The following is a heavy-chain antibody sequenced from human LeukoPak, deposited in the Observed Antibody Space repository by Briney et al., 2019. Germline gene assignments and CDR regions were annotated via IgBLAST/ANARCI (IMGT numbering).Heavy chain of an antibody. CDR3: ARVRGWLYFDY. CDR1: GFTFSSYC. CDR2: INSDGTRT. J-gene: IGHJ4*02. V-gene: IGHV3-74*01. Sequence: GGSLRLSCAASGFTFSSYCMHWVRQAPGKGLVWVSRINSDGTRTSYADSVKGRFTISRDDSKNTLYLQMNSLRAEDTAVYYCARVRGWLYFDYWGQGTLVTVSS. D-gene: IGHD6-19*01.